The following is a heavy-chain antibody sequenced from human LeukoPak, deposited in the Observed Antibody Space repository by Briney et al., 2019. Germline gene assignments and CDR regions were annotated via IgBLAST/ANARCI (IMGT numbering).Heavy chain of an antibody. CDR1: GFTFSSYS. Sequence: GGSLRLSCAASGFTFSSYSMNWVRQAPGKGLEWVSYISSSGSTIYYADSVKGRFTISRDNAKNSLYLQMNSLRAEDTAVYYCARDYDTLTGFWAFDIWGQGTMVTVSS. V-gene: IGHV3-48*04. CDR2: ISSSGSTI. D-gene: IGHD3-9*01. J-gene: IGHJ3*02. CDR3: ARDYDTLTGFWAFDI.